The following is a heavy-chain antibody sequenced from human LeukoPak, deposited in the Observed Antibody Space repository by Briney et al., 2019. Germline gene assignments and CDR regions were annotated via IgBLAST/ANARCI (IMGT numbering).Heavy chain of an antibody. CDR2: ISAYNGNT. D-gene: IGHD3-22*01. CDR1: GYTFTSYG. Sequence: ASVEVSCKASGYTFTSYGISWVRQAPGQGLEWMGWISAYNGNTNYAQKLQGRVTMTTDTSTSTAYMELGSLRSDDTAVYYCAKPESRDYYDAAYDYWGQGTLVTVSS. J-gene: IGHJ4*02. CDR3: AKPESRDYYDAAYDY. V-gene: IGHV1-18*01.